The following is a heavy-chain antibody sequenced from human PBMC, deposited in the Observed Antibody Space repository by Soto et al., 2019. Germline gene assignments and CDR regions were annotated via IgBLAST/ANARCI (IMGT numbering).Heavy chain of an antibody. D-gene: IGHD1-26*01. V-gene: IGHV3-30-3*01. Sequence: QVQLVESGGGVVQPGRSLRLSCAASGFIFSNYAMFWVRQAPGKGLEGVAVISYDGNSKSYADSVKGRFTISRVNSKNMLYLQLNSLRDEDTALYYCARNRYSGTYRYSFDYWGQGTLVTVSS. CDR3: ARNRYSGTYRYSFDY. CDR1: GFIFSNYA. CDR2: ISYDGNSK. J-gene: IGHJ4*02.